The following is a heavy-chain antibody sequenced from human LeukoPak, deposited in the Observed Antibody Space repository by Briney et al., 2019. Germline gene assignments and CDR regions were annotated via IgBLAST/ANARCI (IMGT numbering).Heavy chain of an antibody. V-gene: IGHV1-2*02. D-gene: IGHD3-22*01. CDR2: INPNSGGT. J-gene: IGHJ4*02. CDR3: ASVRSSASYHDAFDY. CDR1: GYTLTGYY. Sequence: ASVKVSCKASGYTLTGYYMQWVRQAPGQGLEWMGWINPNSGGTNYAQKFQGRITMTRDTSISTAYMELNRLTSDDTAVYYCASVRSSASYHDAFDYWGQGTQVTVSS.